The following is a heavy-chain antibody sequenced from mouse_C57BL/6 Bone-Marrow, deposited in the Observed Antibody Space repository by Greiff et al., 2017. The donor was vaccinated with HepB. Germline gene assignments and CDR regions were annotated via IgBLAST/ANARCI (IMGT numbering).Heavy chain of an antibody. J-gene: IGHJ3*01. CDR2: ISYDGSN. CDR1: GYSITSGYY. Sequence: DVKLVESGPGLVKPSQSLSLTCSVTGYSITSGYYWNWIRQFPGNKLEWMGYISYDGSNNYNPSLKNRISITRDTSKNQFFLKLNSVTTEDTATYYCARGGFITTVGFAYWGQGTLVTVSA. D-gene: IGHD1-1*01. CDR3: ARGGFITTVGFAY. V-gene: IGHV3-6*01.